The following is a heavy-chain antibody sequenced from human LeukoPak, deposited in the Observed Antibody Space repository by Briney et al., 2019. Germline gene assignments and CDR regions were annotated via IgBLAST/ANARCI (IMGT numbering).Heavy chain of an antibody. CDR3: ARDPGADSGSP. Sequence: GASVKVSCKASGYTFTGYYMHWVRQAPGQGLEWMGWINPNSDGTNYAQKFQGRVTMTRDTSISTAYMELSRLRSDDTAVYYCARDPGADSGSPWGQGTMVTVSS. D-gene: IGHD1-26*01. J-gene: IGHJ3*01. CDR2: INPNSDGT. CDR1: GYTFTGYY. V-gene: IGHV1-2*02.